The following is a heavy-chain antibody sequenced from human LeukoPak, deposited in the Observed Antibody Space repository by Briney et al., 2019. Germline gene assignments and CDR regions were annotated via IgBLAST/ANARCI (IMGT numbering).Heavy chain of an antibody. D-gene: IGHD6-6*01. CDR1: GGSISSSSYY. CDR3: ARARPGLPGFDY. V-gene: IGHV4-39*07. CDR2: IYHSGST. Sequence: TSETLSLTCTVSGGSISSSSYYWGWIRQPPGKGLEWIGSIYHSGSTYYNPSLKSRVTISVDTSKNQFSLKLSSVTAADTAVYYCARARPGLPGFDYWGQGTLVTVSS. J-gene: IGHJ4*02.